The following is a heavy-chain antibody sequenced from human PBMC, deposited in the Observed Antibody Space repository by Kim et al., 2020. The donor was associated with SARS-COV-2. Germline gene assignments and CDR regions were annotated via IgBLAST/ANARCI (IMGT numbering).Heavy chain of an antibody. CDR2: ITDSGGST. D-gene: IGHD5-12*01. CDR3: AKSGQLDN. V-gene: IGHV3-23*01. CDR1: GFTFSSYA. Sequence: GGFLRLSCAASGFTFSSYAMSWVRQAPGKGLEWVSSITDSGGSTSYAASVKGRFTISRDNSKNTLYLQMNSLRAEDTALYYCAKSGQLDNWGQGTLVTVSS. J-gene: IGHJ4*02.